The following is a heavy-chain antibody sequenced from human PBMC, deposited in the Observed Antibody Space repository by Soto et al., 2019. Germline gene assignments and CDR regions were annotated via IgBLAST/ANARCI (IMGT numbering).Heavy chain of an antibody. CDR2: IWNDGSNE. Sequence: PSGCVRLCGASGRFPVSGFGIHLIRQAPGKGLEWLAIIWNDGSNEYYADSVKGRFTLSRDNSKNTVYLQVSNLRAEDTAVYFCARDQPDSGGSPASRGQGTPVPVSS. V-gene: IGHV3-33*01. CDR1: RFPVSGFG. D-gene: IGHD2-15*01. J-gene: IGHJ4*02. CDR3: ARDQPDSGGSPAS.